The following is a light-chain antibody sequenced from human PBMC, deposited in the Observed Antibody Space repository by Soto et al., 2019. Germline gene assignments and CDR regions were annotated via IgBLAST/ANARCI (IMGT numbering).Light chain of an antibody. V-gene: IGKV3-11*01. CDR3: QQRSYWPPYT. Sequence: EIVLTQSPATLSLSPGERATLSCMASQSVSSYLAWYQQKPGQAPRLLIYEASNRATGIPARFSGSGSGTDFTLTISSLESEDSAVYYCQQRSYWPPYTFGQGTKVDIK. CDR1: QSVSSY. CDR2: EAS. J-gene: IGKJ2*01.